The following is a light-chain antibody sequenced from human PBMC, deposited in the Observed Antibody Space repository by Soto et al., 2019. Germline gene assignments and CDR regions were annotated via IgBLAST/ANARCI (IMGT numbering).Light chain of an antibody. V-gene: IGKV3-15*01. CDR1: QSVSSS. CDR2: AAS. Sequence: EIVMTQSPAPLSVSPGERATLSCRASQSVSSSLAWFQQKPGQAPRLLIYAASARATGIAARLSGSGSGTEFTLTISSLQSEDFAVYYCLQHKSWPFTFGQGTKLELK. CDR3: LQHKSWPFT. J-gene: IGKJ2*01.